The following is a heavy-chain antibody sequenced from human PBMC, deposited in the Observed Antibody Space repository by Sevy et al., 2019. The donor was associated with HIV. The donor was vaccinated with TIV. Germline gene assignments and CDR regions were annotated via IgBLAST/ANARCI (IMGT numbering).Heavy chain of an antibody. J-gene: IGHJ4*02. CDR2: INPDNGGT. CDR3: ARGFRYRSYWSAVDF. CDR1: KYSFSDHY. V-gene: IGHV1-2*02. D-gene: IGHD3-10*01. Sequence: ASVKVSCKASKYSFSDHYIHWVRQAPGQGLEWMGWINPDNGGTNYAQKFQGRVTMTRDTSISTTYMEMSSLGSDVTAVYYCARGFRYRSYWSAVDFWGQGTLVTVSS.